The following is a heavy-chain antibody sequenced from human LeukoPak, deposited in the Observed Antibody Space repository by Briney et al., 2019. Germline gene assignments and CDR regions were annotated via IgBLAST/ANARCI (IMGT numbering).Heavy chain of an antibody. V-gene: IGHV1-2*02. J-gene: IGHJ5*02. Sequence: ASVKVSCKASGYTFTGYYMHWVRQAPGQGLEWMAWINPNSGGTNYAQKFQGRVTMTRDTSISTAYMELSRLRSDDPAVYYCARAPIAVAANWFDPWGQGTLVTVSS. D-gene: IGHD6-19*01. CDR2: INPNSGGT. CDR1: GYTFTGYY. CDR3: ARAPIAVAANWFDP.